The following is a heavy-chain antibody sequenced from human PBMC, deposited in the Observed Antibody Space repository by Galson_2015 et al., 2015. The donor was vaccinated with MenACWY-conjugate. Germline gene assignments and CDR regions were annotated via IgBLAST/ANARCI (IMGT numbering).Heavy chain of an antibody. CDR1: GFTFSSNW. V-gene: IGHV3-74*01. CDR3: VRRVGIESSGTLDY. J-gene: IGHJ4*02. Sequence: SLRLSCAASGFTFSSNWMHWVRQAPGKGLVWVSCINSDGSTTRYADSVKGRFTISRDNAKNTLYLQMNSLRVEDTAVYYCVRRVGIESSGTLDYWGQGTLVTVSS. D-gene: IGHD6-25*01. CDR2: INSDGSTT.